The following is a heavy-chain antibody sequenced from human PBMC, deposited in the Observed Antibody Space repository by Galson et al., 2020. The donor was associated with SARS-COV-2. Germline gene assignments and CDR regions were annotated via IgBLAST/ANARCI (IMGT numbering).Heavy chain of an antibody. V-gene: IGHV3-48*03. J-gene: IGHJ6*04. CDR1: GFTFSSYE. CDR3: ARGRILDV. Sequence: GESLKISCAASGFTFSSYEMNWVRQAPGKGLEWVSYISSSGDTIFYADSVKGRFTISRDNAKDSLYLQMNSLRAEDPAVYYCARGRILDVWGKGTTVTVSS. D-gene: IGHD5-18*01. CDR2: ISSSGDTI.